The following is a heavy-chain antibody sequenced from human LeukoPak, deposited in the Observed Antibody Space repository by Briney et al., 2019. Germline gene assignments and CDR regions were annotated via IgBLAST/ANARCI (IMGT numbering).Heavy chain of an antibody. Sequence: GGSLRLSCTASGFTFSGHYMDWVRQAPGKGLEWVGRTRNKANSYTTEYAASVKGRFTISRDDSKNSLYLQMNSLKTEDTAVYYCTTEPPMDFFVVLPAWGQGNLVTVSS. V-gene: IGHV3-72*01. D-gene: IGHD2-2*01. CDR1: GFTFSGHY. J-gene: IGHJ5*02. CDR2: TRNKANSYTT. CDR3: TTEPPMDFFVVLPA.